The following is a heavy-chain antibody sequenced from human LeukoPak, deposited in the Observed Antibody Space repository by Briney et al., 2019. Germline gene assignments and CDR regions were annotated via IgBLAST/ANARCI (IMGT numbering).Heavy chain of an antibody. Sequence: ASVKVSCKASGYTFSSYAVHWVRQAPGQRLEWMGWISAYNGNTNYAQKLQGRVTMTTDTSTSTAYMELRSLRSDDTAVYYCARALVGATGGPGDYWGQGTLVTVSS. D-gene: IGHD1-26*01. CDR2: ISAYNGNT. V-gene: IGHV1-18*01. CDR3: ARALVGATGGPGDY. J-gene: IGHJ4*02. CDR1: GYTFSSYA.